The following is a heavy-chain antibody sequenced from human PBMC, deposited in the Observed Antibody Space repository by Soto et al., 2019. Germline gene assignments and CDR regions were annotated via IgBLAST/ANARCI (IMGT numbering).Heavy chain of an antibody. D-gene: IGHD3-22*01. CDR2: INHSGST. Sequence: PSETLSLTCAVYGGSFSGYYWSWIRQPPGQGLEWIGEINHSGSTNYNPSLKSRVTISVDTSKNQFSLKLSSVTAAATAVYYCARGGNYYDRSGDSSFDLWGQGPLVSVSS. CDR1: GGSFSGYY. V-gene: IGHV4-34*01. CDR3: ARGGNYYDRSGDSSFDL. J-gene: IGHJ5*02.